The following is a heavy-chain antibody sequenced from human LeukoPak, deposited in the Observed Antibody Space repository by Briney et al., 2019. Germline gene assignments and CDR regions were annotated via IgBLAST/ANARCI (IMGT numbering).Heavy chain of an antibody. CDR1: GYTFTTYS. J-gene: IGHJ1*01. Sequence: ASVKFSCKASGYTFTTYSLAWVRQAPGQSLEWMGWISVNNGGTNYAQSFQDRVTLTRDTSTNTAYLELRSLRSDDTAIIYCATATQPRGYFLHWGQGTLVTVSS. CDR3: ATATQPRGYFLH. V-gene: IGHV1-18*01. D-gene: IGHD2-2*01. CDR2: ISVNNGGT.